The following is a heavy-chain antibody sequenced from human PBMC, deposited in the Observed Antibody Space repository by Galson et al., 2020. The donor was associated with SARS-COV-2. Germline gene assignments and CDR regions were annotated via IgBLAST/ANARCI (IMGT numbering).Heavy chain of an antibody. CDR2: ISASGGST. D-gene: IGHD7-27*01. J-gene: IGHJ6*02. Sequence: GGSLRLSCAASGFTFSSSAMSWVRQAPGKGLEWVSAISASGGSTYYADSAKGRFTISRDNSKNTLYLQMNSLRAEDTAVYYCAKELDWGYYYYGMDVWGQGTTVTVSS. CDR1: GFTFSSSA. CDR3: AKELDWGYYYYGMDV. V-gene: IGHV3-23*01.